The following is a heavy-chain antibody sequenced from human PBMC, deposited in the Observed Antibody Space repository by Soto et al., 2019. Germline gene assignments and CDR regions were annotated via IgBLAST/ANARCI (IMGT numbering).Heavy chain of an antibody. D-gene: IGHD2-21*01. J-gene: IGHJ3*02. CDR1: GFTFSSYA. CDR2: VSGSGGST. CDR3: AKGSEAYCGGDCPDAFDI. V-gene: IGHV3-23*01. Sequence: GGSLRLSCAASGFTFSSYAMSWVRQAPGKGLEWVSAVSGSGGSTYYADSVKGRFTISRDNSKNTLYLQMNSLRAEDTALYYCAKGSEAYCGGDCPDAFDIWGQGTMVTVSS.